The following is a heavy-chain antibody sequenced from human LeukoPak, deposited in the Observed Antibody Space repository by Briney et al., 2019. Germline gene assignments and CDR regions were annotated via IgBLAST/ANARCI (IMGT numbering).Heavy chain of an antibody. CDR3: AREFGEDDIDY. CDR2: ISSSGSTI. V-gene: IGHV3-48*03. J-gene: IGHJ4*02. D-gene: IGHD3-10*01. Sequence: GGSLRLSCAASGFTFSSYEMNWVRQAPGKGLEWVSYISSSGSTIYYADSVKGRFTISRDNAKNSLYLQMNSLRAEDTAVYYCAREFGEDDIDYWGQGTLVTVSS. CDR1: GFTFSSYE.